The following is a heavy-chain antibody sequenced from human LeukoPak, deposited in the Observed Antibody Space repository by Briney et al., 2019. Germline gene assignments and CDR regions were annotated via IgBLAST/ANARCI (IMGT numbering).Heavy chain of an antibody. CDR2: IYYSGST. CDR1: GGSISSYY. D-gene: IGHD1-26*01. CDR3: ARLLPMDYYYYYMDV. V-gene: IGHV4-59*01. J-gene: IGHJ6*03. Sequence: PSETLSLTCTVSGGSISSYYWSWIRQPPGKGLEWIGYIYYSGSTNYNPSLKSRVTISVDTSKNQFSLKLSSVTAADTAVYYCARLLPMDYYYYYMDVWGKGTTVTISS.